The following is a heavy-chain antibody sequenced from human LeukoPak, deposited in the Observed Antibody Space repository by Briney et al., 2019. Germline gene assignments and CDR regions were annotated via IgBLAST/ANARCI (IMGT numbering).Heavy chain of an antibody. CDR3: ARDGVTSLFQH. D-gene: IGHD2-2*01. Sequence: SETLSLTCTVSGGSFSGYYWSWIRQPPGKGLEWIGEIYHSGSTNYNPSLKSRVTISVDKSKNQFSLKLSSVTAADTAVYYCARDGVTSLFQHWGQGTLVTVSS. CDR2: IYHSGST. CDR1: GGSFSGYY. V-gene: IGHV4-34*01. J-gene: IGHJ1*01.